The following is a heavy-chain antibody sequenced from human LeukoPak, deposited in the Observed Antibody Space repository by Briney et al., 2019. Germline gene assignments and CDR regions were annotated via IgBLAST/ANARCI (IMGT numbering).Heavy chain of an antibody. J-gene: IGHJ4*02. CDR2: IYSGGST. CDR3: AKGSYYDILPGYFTDY. D-gene: IGHD3-9*01. CDR1: GFTVSSNY. Sequence: GGSLRLSCAASGFTVSSNYMTWVRQAPGKGLEWVSIIYSGGSTYYADSVKGRFTVSRANSKNTLYLQMSSLRAEDTAVYYCAKGSYYDILPGYFTDYWGQGTLVTVSS. V-gene: IGHV3-53*01.